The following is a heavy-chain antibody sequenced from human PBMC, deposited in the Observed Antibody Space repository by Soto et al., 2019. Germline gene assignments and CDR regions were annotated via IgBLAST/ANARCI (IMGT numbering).Heavy chain of an antibody. J-gene: IGHJ5*01. Sequence: VQLVQSGGGIVQPGGSLRLSCAASGLTFSSYWMHWVRQAPGKGLVWVSRINTDGSSTNYADSVKGRFTISRDNAKNRLYLQMNSLRSEDTAVYYCATVGGYNWFDSWGQGTLVTVSS. V-gene: IGHV3-74*01. CDR2: INTDGSST. CDR3: ATVGGYNWFDS. CDR1: GLTFSSYW.